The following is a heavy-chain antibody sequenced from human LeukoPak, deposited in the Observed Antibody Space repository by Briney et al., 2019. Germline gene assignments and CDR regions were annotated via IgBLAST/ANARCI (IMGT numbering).Heavy chain of an antibody. J-gene: IGHJ5*02. Sequence: PSETLSLTCAVYGGSFSGYYWSWIRQPPGKGLEWIGEINHSGSTNYNPSLKSRVTISVDTSKNQFSLKLSSVTAADTAVYYCARGPGANLESHWFDPWGQGTLVTVSS. V-gene: IGHV4-34*01. D-gene: IGHD7-27*01. CDR1: GGSFSGYY. CDR3: ARGPGANLESHWFDP. CDR2: INHSGST.